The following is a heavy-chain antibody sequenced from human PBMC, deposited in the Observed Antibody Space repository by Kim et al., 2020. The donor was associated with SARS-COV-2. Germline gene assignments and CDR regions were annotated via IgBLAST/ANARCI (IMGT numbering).Heavy chain of an antibody. Sequence: GGSLRLSCAASGFTFSSYGMHWVRQAPGKGLEWVAVISYDGSNKYYADSVKGRFTISRDNSKNTLYLQMNSLRAEDTAVYYCAKDYYGSGSYWVDYWGQGTLVTVSS. D-gene: IGHD3-10*01. J-gene: IGHJ4*02. CDR1: GFTFSSYG. CDR2: ISYDGSNK. CDR3: AKDYYGSGSYWVDY. V-gene: IGHV3-30*18.